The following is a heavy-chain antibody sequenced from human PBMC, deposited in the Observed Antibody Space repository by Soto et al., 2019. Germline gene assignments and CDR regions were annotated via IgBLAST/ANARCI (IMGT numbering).Heavy chain of an antibody. CDR1: GGSISSYY. D-gene: IGHD6-19*01. CDR2: IYYSGST. J-gene: IGHJ5*02. V-gene: IGHV4-59*08. Sequence: SETLSLTCTVSGGSISSYYWSWIRQPPGKGLEWIGYIYYSGSTNYNPSLKSRVTISVDTSKNQFSLKLSSVTAADTAVYYCARQGKVAGTFREFDPWGQGTLVTVSS. CDR3: ARQGKVAGTFREFDP.